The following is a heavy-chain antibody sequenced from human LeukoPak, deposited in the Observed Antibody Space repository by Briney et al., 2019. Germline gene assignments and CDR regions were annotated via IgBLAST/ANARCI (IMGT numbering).Heavy chain of an antibody. J-gene: IGHJ4*02. Sequence: GASVKVSCKASGYTFTGYYMHWVRQAPGQGLEWMGWINPNSGGTSYAQKFQGMVTMTRDTSISTAYMELSGLTSDDTAIYYCARKDYFDYWGQGTLVTVSS. V-gene: IGHV1-2*02. CDR1: GYTFTGYY. CDR2: INPNSGGT. CDR3: ARKDYFDY.